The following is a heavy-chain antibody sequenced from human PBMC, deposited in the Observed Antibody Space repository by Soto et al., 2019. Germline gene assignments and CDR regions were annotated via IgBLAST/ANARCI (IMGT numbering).Heavy chain of an antibody. CDR2: ISGSGGST. J-gene: IGHJ4*02. Sequence: PGGSLRLSCAASGFTFSSYAMSWVRQAPGKGLEWVSAISGSGGSTYYADSVKGRFTISRDNSKNTLYLQMNSLRAEDTAVYYCAKPPSYGDYVNSQIDYWGQGTPVTVSS. CDR1: GFTFSSYA. V-gene: IGHV3-23*01. D-gene: IGHD4-17*01. CDR3: AKPPSYGDYVNSQIDY.